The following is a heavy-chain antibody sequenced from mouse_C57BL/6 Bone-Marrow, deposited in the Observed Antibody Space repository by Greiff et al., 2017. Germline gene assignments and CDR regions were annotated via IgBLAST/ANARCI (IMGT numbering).Heavy chain of an antibody. CDR2: INPNNGGT. Sequence: VQLQQSGPELVKPGASVKIPCKASGYTFTDYNMDWVKQSHGKSLEWIGDINPNNGGTIYNQKFKGKDTLTVDKSSSTAYMELRSLTSEDTAVYYCASHYYGSSYVAWFAYWGQGTLVTVSA. J-gene: IGHJ3*01. D-gene: IGHD1-1*01. CDR1: GYTFTDYN. CDR3: ASHYYGSSYVAWFAY. V-gene: IGHV1-18*01.